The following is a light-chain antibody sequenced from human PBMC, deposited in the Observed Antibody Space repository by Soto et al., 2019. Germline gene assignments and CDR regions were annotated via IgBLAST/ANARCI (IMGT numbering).Light chain of an antibody. CDR2: DAS. V-gene: IGKV3-11*01. CDR1: QSVSSY. J-gene: IGKJ4*01. Sequence: VLAQSPATLSLSPGERATLSCRASQSVSSYLAWYQQKPGQAPRLLIYDASNRATGIPARFSGSGSGTDFTLTISSLEPEDFAVYYCQQRSNWPLSFGGGTKVDIK. CDR3: QQRSNWPLS.